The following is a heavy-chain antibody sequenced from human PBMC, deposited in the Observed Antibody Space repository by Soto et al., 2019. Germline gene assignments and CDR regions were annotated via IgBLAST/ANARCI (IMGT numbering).Heavy chain of an antibody. CDR3: AHRVRAYYYDSSGYFDY. J-gene: IGHJ4*02. Sequence: QITLKESGPTLVKPTQTLTLTCTFSGFSLSTSGVGVGWIRQPPGKALEWLALIYWDDDKRYSPSLKSRLTTTKDTPKNQVVLTMTNMDPVDTATYYWAHRVRAYYYDSSGYFDYWGQGTLVTVSS. CDR2: IYWDDDK. V-gene: IGHV2-5*02. D-gene: IGHD3-22*01. CDR1: GFSLSTSGVG.